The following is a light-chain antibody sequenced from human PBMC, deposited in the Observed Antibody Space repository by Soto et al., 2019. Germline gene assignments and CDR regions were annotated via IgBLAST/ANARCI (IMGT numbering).Light chain of an antibody. CDR1: ENINRH. CDR3: QQSYSALAST. J-gene: IGKJ5*01. Sequence: DIQMTKSPSSRAASVQDIDTITCRASENINRHLNWYRQQPGKAPKLLIYGASRLQNGVQPRIRGGGSGTDFTLIIANVQLEDFATYYCQQSYSALASTFGQGTRLEIK. V-gene: IGKV1-39*01. CDR2: GAS.